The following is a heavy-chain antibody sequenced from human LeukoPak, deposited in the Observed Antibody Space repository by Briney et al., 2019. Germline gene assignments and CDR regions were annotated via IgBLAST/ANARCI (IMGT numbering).Heavy chain of an antibody. CDR3: ARFSVAAAGTGWFDP. V-gene: IGHV4-59*01. CDR1: GVSISSYY. Sequence: SEALSLTCTASGVSISSYYWSWIRQPPGKGLELIGYIYYSGSTNYNPSLKSRVTIPVDTSKNQLSLKLSSVTAADTAVYYCARFSVAAAGTGWFDPWGQGTLVTVS. CDR2: IYYSGST. J-gene: IGHJ5*02. D-gene: IGHD6-13*01.